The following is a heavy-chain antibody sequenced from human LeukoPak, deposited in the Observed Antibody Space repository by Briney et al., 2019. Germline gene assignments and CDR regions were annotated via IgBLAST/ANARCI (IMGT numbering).Heavy chain of an antibody. J-gene: IGHJ4*02. CDR1: GFTFRSYE. D-gene: IGHD6-19*01. Sequence: GGSLRLSCAASGFTFRSYEMTWVRQAPGKGLEWVSYISSSGSTIYYADSVKGRFTISRDNAKNSLYLQMNSLRAEDTAVYYCASQPGIAVAGTAVIDYWGQGTLVTVSS. V-gene: IGHV3-48*03. CDR2: ISSSGSTI. CDR3: ASQPGIAVAGTAVIDY.